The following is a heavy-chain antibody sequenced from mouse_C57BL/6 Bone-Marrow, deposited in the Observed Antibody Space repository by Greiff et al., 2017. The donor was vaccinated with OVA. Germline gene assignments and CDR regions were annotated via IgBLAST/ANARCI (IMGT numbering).Heavy chain of an antibody. V-gene: IGHV1-55*01. D-gene: IGHD2-2*01. Sequence: VQLQQSGAELVKPGASVKMSCKASGYTFTSYWITWVKQRPGQGLEWIGDIYPGSGSTNYNEKFKSKATLTVDKSSSTAYMQLSSLTSEVSAVYYCARYWLPYYFDYWGQGTTLTVSS. CDR3: ARYWLPYYFDY. CDR2: IYPGSGST. J-gene: IGHJ2*01. CDR1: GYTFTSYW.